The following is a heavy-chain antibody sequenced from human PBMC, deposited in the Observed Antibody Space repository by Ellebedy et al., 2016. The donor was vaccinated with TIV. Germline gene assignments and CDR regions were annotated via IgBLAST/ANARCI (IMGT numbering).Heavy chain of an antibody. CDR2: ISAYNGNT. V-gene: IGHV1-18*01. CDR1: GYTFTSYG. J-gene: IGHJ4*02. Sequence: AASVKVSCKASGYTFTSYGISWVRQAPGQGLEWMGWISAYNGNTHYAQKLQGRVTMTTDTSTSTAYMELRSLRSDDTAVYYCARDPIVGATRCFDYWGQGTLVTVSS. D-gene: IGHD1-26*01. CDR3: ARDPIVGATRCFDY.